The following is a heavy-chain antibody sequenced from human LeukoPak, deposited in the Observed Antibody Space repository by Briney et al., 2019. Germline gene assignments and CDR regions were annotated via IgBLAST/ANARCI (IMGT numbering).Heavy chain of an antibody. V-gene: IGHV3-9*03. CDR1: GFTFDDYA. Sequence: GRSLRLSCAASGFTFDDYAMHWVRQAPGKGLEWVSGISWNSGSIGYADSVKGRFTISRDNAKNSLYLQMNSLRAEDMALYYCAKSMARGSYLYYFDYWGQGTPVTVSS. CDR2: ISWNSGSI. J-gene: IGHJ4*02. CDR3: AKSMARGSYLYYFDY. D-gene: IGHD1-26*01.